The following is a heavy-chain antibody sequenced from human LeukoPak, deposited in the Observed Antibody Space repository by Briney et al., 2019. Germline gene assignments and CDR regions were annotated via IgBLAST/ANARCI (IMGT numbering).Heavy chain of an antibody. D-gene: IGHD1-26*01. CDR2: ISGDGSTT. CDR3: ARDNNIVGAARFQY. V-gene: IGHV3-74*01. Sequence: GGSLRLSCAASGFTFSSYWMHWVRHAPGKGLVWVSRISGDGSTTHYAGSVRGRFTISRDNAENTLYLQINGLGAEDTAVYYCARDNNIVGAARFQYWGQGTLVTVSS. J-gene: IGHJ4*02. CDR1: GFTFSSYW.